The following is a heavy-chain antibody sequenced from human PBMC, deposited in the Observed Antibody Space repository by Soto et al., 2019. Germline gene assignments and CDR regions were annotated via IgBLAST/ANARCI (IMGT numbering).Heavy chain of an antibody. J-gene: IGHJ3*02. CDR3: ARWSSGLDAFDI. CDR2: INAGNGNT. Sequence: ASVKVSCKASGYTFTSYAMHWVRQAPGQRLEWMGWINAGNGNTKYSQKFQGRVTITRDTSASTAYMELSSLRSEDTAVYYCARWSSGLDAFDIWGQGTMVTVSS. CDR1: GYTFTSYA. V-gene: IGHV1-3*01. D-gene: IGHD6-19*01.